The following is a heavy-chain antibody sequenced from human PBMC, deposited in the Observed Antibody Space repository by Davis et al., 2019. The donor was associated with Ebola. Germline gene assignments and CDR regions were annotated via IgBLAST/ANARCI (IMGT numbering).Heavy chain of an antibody. CDR3: ARDPRAGWYSGGYYYYYYYMDV. D-gene: IGHD2-15*01. CDR2: ISSSGSTI. Sequence: GESLKISCAASGFTFSDYYMSWIRQAPGKGLEWVSYISSSGSTIYYADSVKGRFTISRDNAKNSLYLQMNSLRAEDTAVYYCARDPRAGWYSGGYYYYYYYMDVWGKGTTVTVSS. CDR1: GFTFSDYY. J-gene: IGHJ6*03. V-gene: IGHV3-11*04.